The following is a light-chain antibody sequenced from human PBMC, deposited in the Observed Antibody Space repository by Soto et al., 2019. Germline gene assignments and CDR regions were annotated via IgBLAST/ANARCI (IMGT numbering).Light chain of an antibody. CDR3: SSYTSIITLYV. CDR2: EVS. Sequence: QSALTQPASVSGSPGQSITISCTGTSSDVGGYNYVSWYQQHPGKAPKLMIYEVSNRPSGVSNRFSGSKSGNTASLTISGLQAEDEADYYSSSYTSIITLYVFGSGTKVTVL. V-gene: IGLV2-14*01. J-gene: IGLJ1*01. CDR1: SSDVGGYNY.